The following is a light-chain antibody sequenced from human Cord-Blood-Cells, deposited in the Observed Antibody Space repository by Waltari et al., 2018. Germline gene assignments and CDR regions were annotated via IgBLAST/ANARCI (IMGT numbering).Light chain of an antibody. Sequence: DIQMTQSPSTLSASVGDRVTITCRASQSISSWLAWYQQKPGKAPKLLIYKASSLESGVPSRFSGIGSGTEFTLTISSLQPDDFATYYCQQYNWTFGQGTKVEIK. CDR1: QSISSW. CDR2: KAS. CDR3: QQYNWT. V-gene: IGKV1-5*03. J-gene: IGKJ1*01.